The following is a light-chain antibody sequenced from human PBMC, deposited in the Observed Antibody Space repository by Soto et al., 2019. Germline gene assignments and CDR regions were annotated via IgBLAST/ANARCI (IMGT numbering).Light chain of an antibody. CDR2: AAS. CDR1: QSSSNY. V-gene: IGKV1-39*01. J-gene: IGKJ1*01. CDR3: HQSFSPLWT. Sequence: DIQMTQSPSSLSASVGDRVTITCRASQSSSNYLNWYQQKPGKAPKLLIYAASSMQSGVPSRFSGSGSETDVTLTISSLKPDDSATYYCHQSFSPLWTFGQGTKVEF.